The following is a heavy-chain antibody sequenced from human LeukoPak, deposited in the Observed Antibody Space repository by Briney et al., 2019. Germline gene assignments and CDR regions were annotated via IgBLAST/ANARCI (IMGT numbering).Heavy chain of an antibody. Sequence: SETLSLTCAVSGYSISSGYYWGWIRQPPGKGLEWIGSIYHSGSTYYNPSLKSRVTISVDTSKNQFSLKLSSVTAADTAVYYCARDYYGSGSSDYWGQGTLVTVSS. J-gene: IGHJ4*02. CDR2: IYHSGST. V-gene: IGHV4-38-2*02. CDR3: ARDYYGSGSSDY. CDR1: GYSISSGYY. D-gene: IGHD3-10*01.